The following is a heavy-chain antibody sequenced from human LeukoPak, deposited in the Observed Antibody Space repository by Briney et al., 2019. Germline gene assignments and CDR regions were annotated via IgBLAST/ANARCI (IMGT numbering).Heavy chain of an antibody. CDR2: IQHNGTSK. CDR1: GFTFSTYG. V-gene: IGHV3-30*02. D-gene: IGHD2-21*02. CDR3: VPGDEIKY. J-gene: IGHJ4*02. Sequence: PGGSLRPSCVASGFTFSTYGMHWVRQAPGKGLEWVAFIQHNGTSKYYEDSVTGRFTVSRDNSKNTLYLQMNSLRAEDTALYYCVPGDEIKYWGQGTLVTVSS.